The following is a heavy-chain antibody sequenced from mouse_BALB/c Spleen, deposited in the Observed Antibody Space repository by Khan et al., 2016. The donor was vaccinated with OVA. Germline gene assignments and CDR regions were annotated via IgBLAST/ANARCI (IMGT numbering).Heavy chain of an antibody. J-gene: IGHJ3*01. Sequence: EVELVESGGGLVKPGGSLKLSCAASGFTFSSFTMSWVRQTPEKRLEWVASISSGGDNTYYPDSVKGRFTISRDNAKNNLYLQMSSLRSEDTALYNYARSNYGPFAYWGQGTLVTVSA. CDR2: ISSGGDNT. D-gene: IGHD1-1*02. CDR3: ARSNYGPFAY. V-gene: IGHV5-9*03. CDR1: GFTFSSFT.